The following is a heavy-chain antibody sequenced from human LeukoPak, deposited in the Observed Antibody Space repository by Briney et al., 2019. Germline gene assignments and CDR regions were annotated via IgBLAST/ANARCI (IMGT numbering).Heavy chain of an antibody. D-gene: IGHD6-19*01. V-gene: IGHV3-21*01. Sequence: GGSLRLSCAASGFTFRNYNMNWVRQAPGKGLEWVSSISSSSSYIYYADSVKGRFTISRDNAKNSLYLQMNSLRPDDTAIYFCARTPMGIAVAGTYFQRWGQGTLVLVST. CDR1: GFTFRNYN. J-gene: IGHJ1*01. CDR2: ISSSSSYI. CDR3: ARTPMGIAVAGTYFQR.